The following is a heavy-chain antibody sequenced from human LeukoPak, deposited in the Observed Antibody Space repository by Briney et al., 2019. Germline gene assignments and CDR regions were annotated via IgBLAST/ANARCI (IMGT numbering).Heavy chain of an antibody. CDR1: GGSFSGYY. J-gene: IGHJ3*02. CDR2: INHSGST. CDR3: ARLGPDYYDSSGYYGDDAFDI. D-gene: IGHD3-22*01. Sequence: SETLSLTCAVYGGSFSGYYWSWIRQPPGKGLEWIGEINHSGSTNYNPSLKSRVTISVDTSKNQFSLKLSSVTAADTAVYYCARLGPDYYDSSGYYGDDAFDIWGQGTMVTVSS. V-gene: IGHV4-34*01.